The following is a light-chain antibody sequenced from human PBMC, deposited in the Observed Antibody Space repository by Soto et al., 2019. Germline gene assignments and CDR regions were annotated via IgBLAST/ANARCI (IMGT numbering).Light chain of an antibody. CDR2: GNS. J-gene: IGLJ1*01. CDR3: QSYDSSRRV. V-gene: IGLV1-40*01. Sequence: QSALTQPPSVSGAPGQRVTISCTGSSSNIGAGYDVHWYQQLPGTAPKLLIYGNSNRPSGVPDRFSGSKSGTSASLAITGLQAEDEADYYCQSYDSSRRVFGTGTKAPS. CDR1: SSNIGAGYD.